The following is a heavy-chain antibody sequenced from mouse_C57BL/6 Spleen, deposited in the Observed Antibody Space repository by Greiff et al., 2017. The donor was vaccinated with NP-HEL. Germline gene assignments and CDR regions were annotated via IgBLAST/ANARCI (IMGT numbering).Heavy chain of an antibody. CDR2: IYPGSGST. V-gene: IGHV1-55*01. CDR1: GYTFTSYW. J-gene: IGHJ4*01. CDR3: ARGLEYAMDY. Sequence: QVQLQQPGAELVKPGASVKMSCKASGYTFTSYWITWVKQRPGQGLEWIGDIYPGSGSTNYNEKFKSKATLTLDTSSSTAYMQLSSLTSEDSAVYYCARGLEYAMDYWGQGTSVTVSS.